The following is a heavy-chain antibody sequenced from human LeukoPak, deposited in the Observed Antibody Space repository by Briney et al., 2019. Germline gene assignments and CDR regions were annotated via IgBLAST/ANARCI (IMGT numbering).Heavy chain of an antibody. CDR1: GFTFSSYG. J-gene: IGHJ4*02. V-gene: IGHV3-NL1*01. Sequence: PGGSLRLSCAASGFTFSSYGMHWVRQAPGKGLEWVSVLYSSGNTYYTDSLKGRFTISRDDSKNTVYLQMNSLRVEDTAVYYCARGQYYDSSGFDCWGQGTLVTVSS. D-gene: IGHD3-22*01. CDR3: ARGQYYDSSGFDC. CDR2: LYSSGNT.